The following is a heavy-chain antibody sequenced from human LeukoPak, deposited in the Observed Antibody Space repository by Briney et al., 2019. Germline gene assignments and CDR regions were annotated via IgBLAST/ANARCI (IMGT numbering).Heavy chain of an antibody. J-gene: IGHJ4*02. D-gene: IGHD6-13*01. CDR2: INPNSGGT. V-gene: IGHV1-2*02. CDR1: GYTFTGYY. Sequence: ASVKVSCKASGYTFTGYYMHWVRQAPGQGLEWMGWINPNSGGTNYAQKFQGRVTMTRDTSISTAYVELSRLRSDDTAVYYCARDDGYSSSWDYWGQGTLVTVSS. CDR3: ARDDGYSSSWDY.